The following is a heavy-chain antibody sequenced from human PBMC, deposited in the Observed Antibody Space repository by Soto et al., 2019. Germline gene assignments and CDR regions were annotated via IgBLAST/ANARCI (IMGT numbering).Heavy chain of an antibody. V-gene: IGHV3-23*01. D-gene: IGHD6-13*01. Sequence: EVQLLESGGGLVQPGGSLRLSCAASGFTFSSYAMSWVRQAPGKGLEWVSAISGSGGSTYYADSVKGRFTISRENSKNTLYVQMNSLRAEDTALYYCAKDSSSGARLYYFDYWGQGTLVTVSS. CDR2: ISGSGGST. CDR3: AKDSSSGARLYYFDY. J-gene: IGHJ4*02. CDR1: GFTFSSYA.